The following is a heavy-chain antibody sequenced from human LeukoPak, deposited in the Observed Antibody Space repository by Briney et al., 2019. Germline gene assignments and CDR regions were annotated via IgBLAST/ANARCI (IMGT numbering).Heavy chain of an antibody. Sequence: GGSLRLSCAASGFTFSSYAMHWVRQAPGKGLEWVAVISYDGSDKYYADSVKGRFTISRDNSKNTLYLQMNSLRAEDTAVYYCARDDQGLPPYDYWGQGTLVTVSS. J-gene: IGHJ4*02. CDR2: ISYDGSDK. CDR3: ARDDQGLPPYDY. CDR1: GFTFSSYA. D-gene: IGHD4-11*01. V-gene: IGHV3-30*04.